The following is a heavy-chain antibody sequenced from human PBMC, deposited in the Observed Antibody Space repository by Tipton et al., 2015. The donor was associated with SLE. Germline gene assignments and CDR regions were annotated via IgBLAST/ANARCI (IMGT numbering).Heavy chain of an antibody. J-gene: IGHJ6*02. Sequence: TLSLTCTVSGGSISSSSYYWGWIRQPPGKGLEWIGHIYTSGSTNYNPSLKSRVTISVDTSRNQFSLKLSSVTAADTAVYYCARVTYGMDVWGQGTTVTVSS. V-gene: IGHV4-61*09. CDR1: GGSISSSSYY. CDR2: IYTSGST. CDR3: ARVTYGMDV.